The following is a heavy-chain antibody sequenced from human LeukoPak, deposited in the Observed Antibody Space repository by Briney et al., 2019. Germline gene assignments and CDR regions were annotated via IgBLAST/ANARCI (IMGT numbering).Heavy chain of an antibody. J-gene: IGHJ4*02. CDR2: INPNSGGT. CDR3: ARAFSSSSGFDY. Sequence: ASVKVSCKASGYTFSGYYMHWVRQAPGQGLEWVGWINPNSGGTDYAQKFQGRVTMTRDTSISTAYMELSRLRSDDTAVYYCARAFSSSSGFDYWGQGTLVTVSS. D-gene: IGHD6-6*01. V-gene: IGHV1-2*02. CDR1: GYTFSGYY.